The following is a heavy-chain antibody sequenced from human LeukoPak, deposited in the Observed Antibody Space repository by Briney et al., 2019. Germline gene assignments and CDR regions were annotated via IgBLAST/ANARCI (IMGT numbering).Heavy chain of an antibody. Sequence: GASVKVSCKASGYTFTGYYMHWVRQAPGQGLEWMGWINPNSGGTNYAQKFQGRVTMTRDTSISTAYMELSRLRSDDTAVYYCARGGDSSGWFVLGAFDIWGQGTMVTVSA. CDR2: INPNSGGT. J-gene: IGHJ3*02. V-gene: IGHV1-2*02. D-gene: IGHD6-19*01. CDR3: ARGGDSSGWFVLGAFDI. CDR1: GYTFTGYY.